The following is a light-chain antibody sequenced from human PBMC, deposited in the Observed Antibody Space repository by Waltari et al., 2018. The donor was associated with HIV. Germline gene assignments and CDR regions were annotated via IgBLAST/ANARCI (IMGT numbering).Light chain of an antibody. CDR1: QSVLYSSNNKNY. Sequence: DIVMTQSPDSLAVSLGESATINCKYSQSVLYSSNNKNYLAWYQHKPGQPPKLLIYWASTRESGVPDRFSGSGSGTDFTLTISSLQAEDVAVYYCQQYYSTPPYTFGQGTKLEIK. J-gene: IGKJ2*01. CDR2: WAS. V-gene: IGKV4-1*01. CDR3: QQYYSTPPYT.